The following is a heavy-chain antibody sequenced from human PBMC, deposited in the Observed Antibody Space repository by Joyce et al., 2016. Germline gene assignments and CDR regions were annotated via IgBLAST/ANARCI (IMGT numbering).Heavy chain of an antibody. CDR1: GFTITSKY. CDR3: AREVGGNSGVAFDI. CDR2: VYSGGTT. V-gene: IGHV3-66*02. J-gene: IGHJ3*02. D-gene: IGHD5-12*01. Sequence: EVQLVESGGGLVQPGGSLRLSCTVSGFTITSKYINWVRQAPGKGLEWVSVVYSGGTTDYADSVKGRFSISRDKSKNTIYLQMNSLRPEDTAVYYCAREVGGNSGVAFDIWGQGTLVTVSS.